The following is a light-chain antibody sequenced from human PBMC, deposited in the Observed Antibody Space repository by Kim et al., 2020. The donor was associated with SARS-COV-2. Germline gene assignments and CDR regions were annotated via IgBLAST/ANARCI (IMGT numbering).Light chain of an antibody. CDR3: QTWGTAFP. Sequence: QPVLTQSPSASASLGASVKLTCTLSSGHSSDAIAWHQQQPAKGPRYLMKLNSDGSHSKGDGIPDRFSGSSSGAERYPTISSLQSEDEADYYCQTWGTAFPFGTGTKVTVL. V-gene: IGLV4-69*01. CDR1: SGHSSDA. J-gene: IGLJ1*01. CDR2: LNSDGSH.